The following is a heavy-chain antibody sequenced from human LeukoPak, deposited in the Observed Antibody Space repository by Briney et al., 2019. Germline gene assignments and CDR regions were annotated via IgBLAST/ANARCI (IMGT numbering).Heavy chain of an antibody. V-gene: IGHV3-48*01. CDR3: AKDLGGSYLDAFDI. CDR2: IGSTGSTT. D-gene: IGHD1-26*01. J-gene: IGHJ3*02. Sequence: GGSLRLSCAASGFTFSSYSMNWVRQAPGKGLEWVSYIGSTGSTTYYADSVKGRFTISRDNSKNTPYLQMNSLRAEDTAVYYCAKDLGGSYLDAFDIWGQGTMVTVSS. CDR1: GFTFSSYS.